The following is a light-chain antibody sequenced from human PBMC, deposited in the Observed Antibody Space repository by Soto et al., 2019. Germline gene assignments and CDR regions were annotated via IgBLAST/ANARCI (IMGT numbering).Light chain of an antibody. V-gene: IGKV3-20*01. J-gene: IGKJ1*01. CDR2: GTS. CDR3: QQYGSSPWT. Sequence: EIVLTQSPGTLSLSPGERATLSCRASQSVSNNYLAWYQQKPGQAPRPLISGTSRRATGVPGRFSGSGSGTDFPLTISGLEPEDFAVYYCQQYGSSPWTFGQGTKVEIK. CDR1: QSVSNNY.